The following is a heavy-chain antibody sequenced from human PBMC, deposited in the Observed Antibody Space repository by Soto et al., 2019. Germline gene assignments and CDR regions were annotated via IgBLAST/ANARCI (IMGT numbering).Heavy chain of an antibody. CDR2: INPNSGGT. V-gene: IGHV1-2*02. CDR3: ARDFGIDCSSTSCYSYYYYGMDV. D-gene: IGHD2-2*02. J-gene: IGHJ6*02. CDR1: GYTFTGYY. Sequence: VASVKVSCKASGYTFTGYYMHWVRQAPGQGLEWMGWINPNSGGTNYAQKFQGRVTMTRDTSISTAYMELSRLRSDDTAVYYCARDFGIDCSSTSCYSYYYYGMDVWGQGTTVTVSS.